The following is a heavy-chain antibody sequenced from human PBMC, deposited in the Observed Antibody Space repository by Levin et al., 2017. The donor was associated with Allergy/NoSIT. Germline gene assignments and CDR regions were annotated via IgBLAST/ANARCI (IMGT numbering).Heavy chain of an antibody. V-gene: IGHV3-74*01. CDR3: ARVSREADVWSGNYYYYMDV. J-gene: IGHJ6*03. CDR1: GFTFSSYW. D-gene: IGHD3-3*01. CDR2: INSDGSST. Sequence: GGSLRLSCAASGFTFSSYWMHWVRQAPGKGLVWVSRINSDGSSTSYADSVKGRFTISRDNAKNTLYLQMNSLRAEDTAVYYCARVSREADVWSGNYYYYMDVWGKGTTVTVSS.